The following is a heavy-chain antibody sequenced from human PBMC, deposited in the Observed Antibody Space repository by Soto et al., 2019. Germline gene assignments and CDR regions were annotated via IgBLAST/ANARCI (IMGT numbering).Heavy chain of an antibody. Sequence: ASVKVSCKASGYTFTSYYMHWVRQAPGQGLEWMGIINPSGGSTSYAQKFQGRVTMTRDTSTSTVYMELSSLRSEDTAVYYCARANVGGSVGDYFDYWGQGTLVTVSS. J-gene: IGHJ4*02. CDR2: INPSGGST. V-gene: IGHV1-46*01. D-gene: IGHD2-15*01. CDR1: GYTFTSYY. CDR3: ARANVGGSVGDYFDY.